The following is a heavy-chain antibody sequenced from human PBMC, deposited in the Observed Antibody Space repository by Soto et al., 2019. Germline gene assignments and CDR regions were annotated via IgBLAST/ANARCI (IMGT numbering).Heavy chain of an antibody. CDR1: GGTFSSYA. D-gene: IGHD2-2*01. Sequence: SVKVSCKASGGTFSSYAISWVRQAPGQGLEWMGGIIPIFGTANYAQKFQGRVTITADESTSTAYMELSSLRSEDTAVYYCARRYCSSSIFYFSTYYGMDVWGQGTTVTVSS. CDR2: IIPIFGTA. CDR3: ARRYCSSSIFYFSTYYGMDV. J-gene: IGHJ6*02. V-gene: IGHV1-69*13.